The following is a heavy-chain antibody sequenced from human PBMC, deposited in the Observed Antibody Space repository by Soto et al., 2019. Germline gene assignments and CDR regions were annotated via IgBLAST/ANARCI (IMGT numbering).Heavy chain of an antibody. CDR3: AKDRRRGSYGSAAFDM. D-gene: IGHD5-18*01. V-gene: IGHV3-30*18. CDR1: RLTFSSYG. Sequence: QVQLVESGGGVVQPGMSLRLSCGASRLTFSSYGMHWVRQAPGKGLEWVALISYDESKKYYADSVKGRFTISRDNSKNTLYITMESLRVEDTAVYYWAKDRRRGSYGSAAFDMWGQGTMVTVSS. J-gene: IGHJ3*02. CDR2: ISYDESKK.